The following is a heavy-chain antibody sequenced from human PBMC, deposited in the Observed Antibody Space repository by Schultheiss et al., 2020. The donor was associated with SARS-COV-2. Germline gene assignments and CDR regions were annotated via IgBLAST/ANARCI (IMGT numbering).Heavy chain of an antibody. D-gene: IGHD2-21*02. CDR1: GDSISSSTW. CDR2: INHSGST. Sequence: TLSLTCAVSGDSISSSTWWSWVRQPPGRGLEWIGEINHSGSTNYNPSLKSRVTISVDTSKNQFSLKLSSVTAADTAVYYCAREGGDNAFDIWGQGTMVTVSS. V-gene: IGHV4-4*02. CDR3: AREGGDNAFDI. J-gene: IGHJ3*02.